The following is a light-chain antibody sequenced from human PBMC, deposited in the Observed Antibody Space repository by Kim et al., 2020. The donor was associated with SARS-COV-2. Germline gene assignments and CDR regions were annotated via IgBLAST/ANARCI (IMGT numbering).Light chain of an antibody. V-gene: IGKV1-39*01. J-gene: IGKJ2*01. CDR1: QSISRY. CDR2: ATS. CDR3: QQSYSIPYT. Sequence: SACVGDRVTITCRTSQSISRYLKWYQQKPGKAPKTLISATSSLQSGVPSRFSGSGSGTDFTLTISSLQPEDFATYYCQQSYSIPYTFGQGTKLEI.